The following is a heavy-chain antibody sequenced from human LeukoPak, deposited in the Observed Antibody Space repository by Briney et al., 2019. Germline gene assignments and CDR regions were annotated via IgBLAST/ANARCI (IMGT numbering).Heavy chain of an antibody. J-gene: IGHJ4*02. CDR1: GGTFSSYA. D-gene: IGHD5-24*01. CDR3: ARDALKDGYNYVGY. V-gene: IGHV1-69*13. CDR2: IIPIFGTA. Sequence: SVKVSCKASGGTFSSYAISWVRQAPGQGLEWMGGIIPIFGTANYAQKFQGRVTITADESTSTAYMELSSLRSEDTAVYYCARDALKDGYNYVGYWGQGTLSPSPQ.